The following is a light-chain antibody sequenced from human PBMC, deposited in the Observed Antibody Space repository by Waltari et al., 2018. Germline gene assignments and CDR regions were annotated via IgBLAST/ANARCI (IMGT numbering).Light chain of an antibody. CDR3: ASKTNNAAVL. CDR2: DVH. V-gene: IGLV2-14*03. J-gene: IGLJ3*02. CDR1: SNDVGAYDC. Sequence: QSALTQPASVSGSPGQSITISGTATSNDVGAYDCVSWYQHHPGKVPQLLIYDVHNRPSGASDRFSGSKSGNTASLTISGLQAGDEADYYCASKTNNAAVLFGGGTKVTVL.